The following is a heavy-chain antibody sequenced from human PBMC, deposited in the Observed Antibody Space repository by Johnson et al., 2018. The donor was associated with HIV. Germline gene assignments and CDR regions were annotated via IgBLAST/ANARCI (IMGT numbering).Heavy chain of an antibody. Sequence: VQLVESGGGLVRPGESPRLSCVASGFTFSGYWMTWVRQAPGKGLEWVANIKQGGSEKYYVDSVKGRFTISSDNAKKSLYLQMNSLRAEDTAVYYCAKGPQGIATPDAFDIWGQGTMVTVSS. D-gene: IGHD2-21*01. CDR2: IKQGGSEK. CDR1: GFTFSGYW. V-gene: IGHV3-7*01. J-gene: IGHJ3*02. CDR3: AKGPQGIATPDAFDI.